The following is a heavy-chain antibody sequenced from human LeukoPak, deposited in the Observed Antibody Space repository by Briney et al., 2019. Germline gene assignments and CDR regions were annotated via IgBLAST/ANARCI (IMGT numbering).Heavy chain of an antibody. Sequence: GGSLRLSCAASGFTFSSYGMRWVRQAPGKGLEWVAVISNDGSTKKYADSVKGRFTISRDNSKNTLYVQMNSLRADDAAVYYCAKGRSSYPMDYIFDFWGQGTLVTVSS. CDR3: AKGRSSYPMDYIFDF. V-gene: IGHV3-30*18. D-gene: IGHD3-16*02. CDR1: GFTFSSYG. CDR2: ISNDGSTK. J-gene: IGHJ4*02.